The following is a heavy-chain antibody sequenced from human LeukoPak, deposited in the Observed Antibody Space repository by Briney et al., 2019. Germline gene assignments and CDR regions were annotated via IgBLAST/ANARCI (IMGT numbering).Heavy chain of an antibody. J-gene: IGHJ4*02. V-gene: IGHV4-30-2*01. D-gene: IGHD6-6*01. Sequence: PSETLSLTCTVSGGSISSGTYYWSWIRQPPGKGLEWIGYIYHSGSTYYNPSLKSRVTISVDRSKNQFSLKLSSVTAADTAVYYCARTPYGIAARGGFDYWGQGTLVTVSS. CDR1: GGSISSGTYY. CDR3: ARTPYGIAARGGFDY. CDR2: IYHSGST.